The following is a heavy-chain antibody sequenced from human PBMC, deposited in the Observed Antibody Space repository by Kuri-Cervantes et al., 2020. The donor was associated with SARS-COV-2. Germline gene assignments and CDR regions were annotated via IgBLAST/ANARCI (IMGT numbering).Heavy chain of an antibody. CDR1: GYTFTGCY. V-gene: IGHV1-2*02. J-gene: IGHJ6*03. CDR2: INPNSGGT. Sequence: ASVRVSCKASGYTFTGCYMHWVRQAPGQGLEWMGWINPNSGGTNYAQKFQGRVTMTRDTSISTAYMELSRLRSDDTAVYYCASPSHCSSTSCYHYYYYYMDVWGKGTTVTVSS. CDR3: ASPSHCSSTSCYHYYYYYMDV. D-gene: IGHD2-2*01.